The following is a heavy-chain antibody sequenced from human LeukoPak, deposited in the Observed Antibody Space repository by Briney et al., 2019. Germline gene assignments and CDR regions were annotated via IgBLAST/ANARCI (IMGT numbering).Heavy chain of an antibody. Sequence: GGSLRLSCEVSGFIFGDYAMHWVRQAPGKGLEWVAAISYDGKTKYYEDSVKGRFTISRDNSKNTLFLQMTSVKIEDTTMYYCARGGGVADYYPFIGWYFDLWGRGALVTVSA. CDR3: ARGGGVADYYPFIGWYFDL. J-gene: IGHJ2*01. V-gene: IGHV3-30*04. CDR2: ISYDGKTK. CDR1: GFIFGDYA. D-gene: IGHD1-26*01.